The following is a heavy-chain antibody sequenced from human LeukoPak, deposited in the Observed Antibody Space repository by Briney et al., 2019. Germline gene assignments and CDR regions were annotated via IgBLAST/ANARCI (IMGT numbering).Heavy chain of an antibody. D-gene: IGHD4-17*01. J-gene: IGHJ5*02. Sequence: SETLSLTCAVSGGSINSGGYSWSWIRQPPGKGLEWIGYIYHSGSTYYNPSLKSRVTISVDRSKNQFSLKLSSVTAADTAVYYCARRTTVTTSFDPWGQGTLVTVSS. V-gene: IGHV4-30-2*01. CDR1: GGSINSGGYS. CDR3: ARRTTVTTSFDP. CDR2: IYHSGST.